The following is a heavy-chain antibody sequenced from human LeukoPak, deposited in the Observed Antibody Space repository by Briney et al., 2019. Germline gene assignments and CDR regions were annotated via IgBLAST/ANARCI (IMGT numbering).Heavy chain of an antibody. CDR3: AGDPYSSSWSYGMDV. D-gene: IGHD6-13*01. Sequence: GGSLRLSCTASGFTFSNYWMSWVRQTPEKGLEWVANIKQDGSETVYVDSVKGRFTISRDNAQSSLYLQMNSLRAEDTAVYYCAGDPYSSSWSYGMDVWGQGTAVTVSS. V-gene: IGHV3-7*05. J-gene: IGHJ6*02. CDR2: IKQDGSET. CDR1: GFTFSNYW.